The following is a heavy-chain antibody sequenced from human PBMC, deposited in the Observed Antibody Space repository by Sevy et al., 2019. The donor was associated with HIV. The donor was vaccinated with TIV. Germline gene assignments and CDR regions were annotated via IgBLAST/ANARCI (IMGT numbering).Heavy chain of an antibody. J-gene: IGHJ6*02. Sequence: SETLSLTCTVSGAAMSSGDYYWTWIRQHPGKGLEWIGNIYHSGSSFYDPSLKGRVVMSVVTSKNQFSLNLTSLTAADTAVYYCARVPVGSSPYYYAIDVWGQGTSVTVSS. CDR2: IYHSGSS. CDR1: GAAMSSGDYY. V-gene: IGHV4-31*03. D-gene: IGHD6-6*01. CDR3: ARVPVGSSPYYYAIDV.